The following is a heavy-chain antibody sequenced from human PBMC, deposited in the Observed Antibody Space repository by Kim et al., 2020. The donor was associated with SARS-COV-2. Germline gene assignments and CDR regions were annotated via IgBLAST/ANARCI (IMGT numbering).Heavy chain of an antibody. D-gene: IGHD3-22*01. V-gene: IGHV3-11*01. Sequence: WGSLRLSCAASGFTFSDYYMNWIRQAPGKGLEWVSYISSSGDTVKYADSMKGRFTISRDNARNSLYLQLNSLRAEDTAIYYCARESAYYYAYWGRGTLVT. CDR3: ARESAYYYAY. J-gene: IGHJ4*02. CDR2: ISSSGDTV. CDR1: GFTFSDYY.